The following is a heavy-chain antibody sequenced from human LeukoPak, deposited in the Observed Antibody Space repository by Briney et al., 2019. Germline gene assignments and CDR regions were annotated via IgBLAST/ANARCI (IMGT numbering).Heavy chain of an antibody. J-gene: IGHJ4*02. CDR2: ISSSSSYI. V-gene: IGHV3-21*01. D-gene: IGHD2-2*01. CDR1: GFTFSSYS. Sequence: GGSLRLSCAASGFTFSSYSMNWVRQAPGKGLEWVSSISSSSSYIYYADSVKGRFTISRDNAKNSLYLQMNSLRAEDTAVYYCARDYCSSTSCYASLDYWGQGNLVTVAS. CDR3: ARDYCSSTSCYASLDY.